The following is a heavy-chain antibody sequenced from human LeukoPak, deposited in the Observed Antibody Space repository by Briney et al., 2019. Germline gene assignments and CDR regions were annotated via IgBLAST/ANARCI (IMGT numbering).Heavy chain of an antibody. D-gene: IGHD3-3*01. V-gene: IGHV4-34*01. CDR1: GGSFSGYY. CDR3: ARQDYDFWSGSRGWWFDP. Sequence: PSETLSLTCAVYGGSFSGYYWSWIRQPPGKGLEWIGEINHSGSTNYNPSLKSRVTISVDTSKNQFSLKLSSVTAADTAVYYCARQDYDFWSGSRGWWFDPWGQGTLVTVSS. CDR2: INHSGST. J-gene: IGHJ5*02.